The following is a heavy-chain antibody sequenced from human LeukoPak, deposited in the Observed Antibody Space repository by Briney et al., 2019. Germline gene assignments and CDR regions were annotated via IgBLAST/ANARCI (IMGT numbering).Heavy chain of an antibody. CDR2: IYYSGST. CDR1: GGSISSSGYY. Sequence: SETLSITCTVSGGSISSSGYYSSWIRQHPGKGLEWIGYIYYSGSTYYNPSLKSRVTISVDTPKNQFSLKLSSVTAADTAVYYCARTAHSSSWRKTNWFDPWGQGTLVTVSS. V-gene: IGHV4-31*03. D-gene: IGHD6-13*01. J-gene: IGHJ5*02. CDR3: ARTAHSSSWRKTNWFDP.